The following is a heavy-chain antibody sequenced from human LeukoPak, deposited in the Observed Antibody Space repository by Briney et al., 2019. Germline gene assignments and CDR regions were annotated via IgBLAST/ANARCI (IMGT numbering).Heavy chain of an antibody. CDR2: INPSGGST. CDR1: GYTFTSYY. V-gene: IGHV1-46*01. J-gene: IGHJ4*02. D-gene: IGHD4-23*01. Sequence: ASVKVSCKASGYTFTSYYMHWVRQAPGQGLEWMGIINPSGGSTSYAQKFQGRVTMTRDTSTSTVYMELSSLRSEDTAVYYCARARVDRYGGKRFRFDYWGQGTLVTVSS. CDR3: ARARVDRYGGKRFRFDY.